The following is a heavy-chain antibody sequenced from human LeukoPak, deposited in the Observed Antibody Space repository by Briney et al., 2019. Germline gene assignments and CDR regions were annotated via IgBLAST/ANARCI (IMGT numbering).Heavy chain of an antibody. D-gene: IGHD6-19*01. Sequence: GGSLRLSCAASGFTVSSNYMSWVRQAPGKGLEWVSVIYSGGSTYYADSVKGRFTISRHNSQNTLYLQMNSLKSEDTAGYYCARAADGSSGRFDYWGQGTLVTVSS. CDR2: IYSGGST. J-gene: IGHJ4*02. CDR3: ARAADGSSGRFDY. CDR1: GFTVSSNY. V-gene: IGHV3-53*04.